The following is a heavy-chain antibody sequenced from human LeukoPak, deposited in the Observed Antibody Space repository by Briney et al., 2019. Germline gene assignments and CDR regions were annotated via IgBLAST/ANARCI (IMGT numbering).Heavy chain of an antibody. V-gene: IGHV3-20*04. CDR2: INWNGGST. CDR1: GFTLDVYG. D-gene: IGHD6-19*01. J-gene: IGHJ4*02. Sequence: GGSLRLSCAASGFTLDVYGMSWVPQAPGKGLEWVSDINWNGGSTGYADSVKGRFPISRDNAKNSLYLQINNLRAEDTALHYCARDSTGYSSGSLEWGEGTLVTVSS. CDR3: ARDSTGYSSGSLE.